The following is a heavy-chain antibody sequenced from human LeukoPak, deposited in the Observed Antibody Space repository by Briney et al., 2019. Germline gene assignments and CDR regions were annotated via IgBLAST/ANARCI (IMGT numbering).Heavy chain of an antibody. Sequence: PGGSLRLSCAASGFTFSSYTMHWVRQAPGKGLEWVAVISYDGSNKYYADSVKSRFTISRDNSRNTLYLQMNSLRAEDTAMYYCASLPVRTIGSTSDYWGQGILVTVSS. CDR1: GFTFSSYT. CDR2: ISYDGSNK. J-gene: IGHJ4*02. D-gene: IGHD1-1*01. CDR3: ASLPVRTIGSTSDY. V-gene: IGHV3-30-3*01.